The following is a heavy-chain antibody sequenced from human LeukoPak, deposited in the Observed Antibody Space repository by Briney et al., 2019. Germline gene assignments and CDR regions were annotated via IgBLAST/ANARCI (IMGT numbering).Heavy chain of an antibody. CDR3: ARGEGWEPHFDY. D-gene: IGHD1-26*01. Sequence: GASVKVSCKASGYTFTSYAISWVRQAPGQGLEWMGRIIPILGIANYAQKFQGRVTITADKSTSTAYMELSSLRSEDTAVYYCARGEGWEPHFDYWGQGTLVTVSS. J-gene: IGHJ4*02. CDR1: GYTFTSYA. V-gene: IGHV1-69*04. CDR2: IIPILGIA.